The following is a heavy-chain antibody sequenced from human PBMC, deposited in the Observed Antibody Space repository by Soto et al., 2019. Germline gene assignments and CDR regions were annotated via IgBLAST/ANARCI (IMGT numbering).Heavy chain of an antibody. J-gene: IGHJ6*02. CDR1: GFTFSSYG. D-gene: IGHD2-2*01. Sequence: GGSLRLSCAASGFTFSSYGMHWVRQAPGKGLEWVAVISYDGSNKYYADSVKGRFTISRDNSKNTLYLQMNSLRAEDTAVYYCAKDWWDIVLVPAAMMEGDYYYYGMDVWGQGTTVTVSS. V-gene: IGHV3-30*18. CDR3: AKDWWDIVLVPAAMMEGDYYYYGMDV. CDR2: ISYDGSNK.